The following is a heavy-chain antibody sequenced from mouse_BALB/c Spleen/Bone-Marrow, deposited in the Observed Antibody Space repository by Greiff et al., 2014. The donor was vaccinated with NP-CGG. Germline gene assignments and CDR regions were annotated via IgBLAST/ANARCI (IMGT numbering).Heavy chain of an antibody. V-gene: IGHV1S135*01. J-gene: IGHJ4*01. D-gene: IGHD2-12*01. CDR2: IDPYSGGT. Sequence: EVHLVESGPELKKPGASVRISCKASGYSFTGYNINWVRQSNGKSLEWIGYIDPYSGGTSYYQRFKDRATLTVDKSSSTAYMQLKSLTSEDSAVYYCARSLLRRDALDYWGQGTSVTVSS. CDR1: GYSFTGYN. CDR3: ARSLLRRDALDY.